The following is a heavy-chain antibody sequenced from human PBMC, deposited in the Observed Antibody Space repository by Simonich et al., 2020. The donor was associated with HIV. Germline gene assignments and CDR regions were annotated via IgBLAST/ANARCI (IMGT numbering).Heavy chain of an antibody. D-gene: IGHD6-13*01. CDR2: INHSGIT. CDR3: ARLTAGGLGEYFQH. CDR1: GGYFSGYY. Sequence: QVQLQQWGAGLLKPSETLSLTCAVDGGYFSGYYWSWIRRPPGKGLEWIGEINHSGITNYNPSLKSRVTISVDTSKNQFSLKLSSVTAADTAVYYCARLTAGGLGEYFQHWGQGTLVTVSS. V-gene: IGHV4-34*01. J-gene: IGHJ1*01.